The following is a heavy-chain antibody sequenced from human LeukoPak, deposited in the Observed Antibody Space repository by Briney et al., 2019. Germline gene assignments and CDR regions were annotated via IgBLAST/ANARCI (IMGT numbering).Heavy chain of an antibody. D-gene: IGHD2-2*01. CDR2: IKPDGSEK. Sequence: PGGSRRLSCVASGFTLSSHHMNWVRQTPGKGLESVATIKPDGSEKYYVDSVKGRFTISRDNAKSSLYLQMNSLRAEDTGVYFCARMSSYCDYWGQGTLVTVSS. J-gene: IGHJ4*02. CDR1: GFTLSSHH. CDR3: ARMSSYCDY. V-gene: IGHV3-7*01.